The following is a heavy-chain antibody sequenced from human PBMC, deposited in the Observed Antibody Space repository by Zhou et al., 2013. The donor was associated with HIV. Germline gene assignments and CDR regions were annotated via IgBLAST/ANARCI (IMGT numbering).Heavy chain of an antibody. Sequence: QVQLVQSGAEVKKPGASVKVSCKASGYTFTGYYMHWVRQAPGQGLEWMGWINPNSGGTNYAQKFQGRVTMTRDTSISTAYMELSRLRSDDTAVYYCARGDGLRGSYTKRCFDYWGQGTLVTVSS. CDR3: ARGDGLRGSYTKRCFDY. V-gene: IGHV1-2*02. J-gene: IGHJ4*02. CDR1: GYTFTGYY. D-gene: IGHD1-26*01. CDR2: INPNSGGT.